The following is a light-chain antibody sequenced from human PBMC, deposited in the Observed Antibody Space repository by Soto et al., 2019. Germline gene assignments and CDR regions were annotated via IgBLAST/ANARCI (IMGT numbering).Light chain of an antibody. J-gene: IGKJ5*01. Sequence: DIQMTQPPSSVSASVGDRVTITCRASQGIDNWLAWYQQQPGKAPRLLIYAASTLQSGVPSRFSGSGSDTRFTLTITSLQPEDFATYFCQQGYDTPITFGQGTRLEIK. CDR2: AAS. V-gene: IGKV1-12*01. CDR1: QGIDNW. CDR3: QQGYDTPIT.